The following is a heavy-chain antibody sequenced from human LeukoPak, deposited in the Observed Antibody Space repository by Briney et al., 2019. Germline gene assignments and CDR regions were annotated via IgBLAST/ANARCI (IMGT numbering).Heavy chain of an antibody. CDR1: GFVVNDYY. D-gene: IGHD1-1*01. V-gene: IGHV3-21*01. CDR3: ARDLQGTGSPLDY. Sequence: GGSLRLSCAASGFVVNDYYMNWVRQAPGKGLEWVSSISSSSRYIYYADSVKGRFTISRDNAKNSLYLQMNSLRAEDTAVYYCARDLQGTGSPLDYWGQGTLVTVSS. CDR2: ISSSSRYI. J-gene: IGHJ4*02.